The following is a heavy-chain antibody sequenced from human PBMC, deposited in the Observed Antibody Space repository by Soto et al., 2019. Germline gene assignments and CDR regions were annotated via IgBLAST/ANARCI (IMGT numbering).Heavy chain of an antibody. J-gene: IGHJ4*02. Sequence: PGGSLRLSCAAFGLDLNKFSMTWVRQAPEKGLQWVASITSNGDSGYYADYVQGRLATFRDNCENTLYLQMISLRGDGTDVFYCEKDSPAYAASPFYFDSWGQGTLVTVSS. CDR3: EKDSPAYAASPFYFDS. CDR1: GLDLNKFS. D-gene: IGHD2-2*01. CDR2: ITSNGDSG. V-gene: IGHV3-23*01.